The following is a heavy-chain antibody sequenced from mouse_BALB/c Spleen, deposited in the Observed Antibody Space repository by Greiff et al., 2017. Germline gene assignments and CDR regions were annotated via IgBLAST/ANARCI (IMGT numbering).Heavy chain of an antibody. CDR1: GYSITSGYY. Sequence: EVKLVESGPGLVKPSQSLSLTCSVTGYSITSGYYWNWIRQFPGNKLEWMGYISYDGSNNYNPSLKNRISITRDTSKNQFFLKLNSVTTEDTATYYCASGGSSYRDYFDYWGQGTTLTVSS. D-gene: IGHD1-1*01. CDR2: ISYDGSN. J-gene: IGHJ2*01. CDR3: ASGGSSYRDYFDY. V-gene: IGHV3-6*02.